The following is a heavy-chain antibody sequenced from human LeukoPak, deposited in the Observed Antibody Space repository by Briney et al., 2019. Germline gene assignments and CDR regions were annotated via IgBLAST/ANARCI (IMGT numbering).Heavy chain of an antibody. V-gene: IGHV4-59*08. Sequence: SETLSPTCTVSGGSISSYYWSWIRQPPGKGLEWIGYIYYSGSTDYNPSLKSRVTISVDTSKNQFSLKLSSVTAADTAVYYCARRYSGYDFPYYYYGMDVWGQGTTVTVSS. CDR3: ARRYSGYDFPYYYYGMDV. J-gene: IGHJ6*02. CDR1: GGSISSYY. CDR2: IYYSGST. D-gene: IGHD5-12*01.